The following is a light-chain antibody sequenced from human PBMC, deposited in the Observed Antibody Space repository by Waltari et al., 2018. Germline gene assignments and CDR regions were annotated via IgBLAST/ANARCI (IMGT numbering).Light chain of an antibody. V-gene: IGLV1-44*01. CDR3: STWDDSLNNVV. CDR2: LNN. Sequence: QSVLIQPPSASGTPGQRVTISCSGSSSNIGSNVVRWYQQFPGTAPRRLISLNNERPSGVYDRCSGSKSGTSASLAISGLQSGDEADYYCSTWDDSLNNVVFGGGTKLTVL. CDR1: SSNIGSNV. J-gene: IGLJ3*02.